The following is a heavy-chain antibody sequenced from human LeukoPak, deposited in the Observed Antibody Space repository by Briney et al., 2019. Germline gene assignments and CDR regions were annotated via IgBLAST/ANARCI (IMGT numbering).Heavy chain of an antibody. CDR2: INSNSDTV. CDR1: GFTFTTAW. V-gene: IGHV3-48*04. Sequence: GGSLRLSCAASGFTFTTAWISWVRQAPGKGLEWISYINSNSDTVHYSNSVEGRFTISRDNAKNSLYLQMNSLRAEDTAMYYCARDTRGESDYWGHGTLVTVSS. D-gene: IGHD2-2*01. J-gene: IGHJ4*01. CDR3: ARDTRGESDY.